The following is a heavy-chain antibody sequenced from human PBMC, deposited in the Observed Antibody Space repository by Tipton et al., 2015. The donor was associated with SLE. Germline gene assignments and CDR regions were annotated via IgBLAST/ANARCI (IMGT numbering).Heavy chain of an antibody. CDR2: MYYSGSN. CDR1: GGSISSGSYY. J-gene: IGHJ4*02. V-gene: IGHV4-61*10. Sequence: TLSLTCTVSGGSISSGSYYWSWIRQPAGKGLEWIGYMYYSGSNSYNPSLKSRVTISVDTSKNQFSLKLSSVTAADTAVYYCARDARGSSHFDYWGQGTLVTVSS. D-gene: IGHD2-15*01. CDR3: ARDARGSSHFDY.